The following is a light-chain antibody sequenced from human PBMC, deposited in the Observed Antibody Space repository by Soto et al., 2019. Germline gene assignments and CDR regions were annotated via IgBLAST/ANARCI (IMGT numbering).Light chain of an antibody. Sequence: QSALTRPRSVSGSPGQSVTISCTGTSSDVGGYNYVSWYQQYPGKAPKVMIYDVKTRPSGVPDRFSGSKSGNTTSLTISGLQAEDEADYYCCSYAGSYTFVFGTGTKVTVL. CDR1: SSDVGGYNY. J-gene: IGLJ1*01. CDR3: CSYAGSYTFV. CDR2: DVK. V-gene: IGLV2-11*01.